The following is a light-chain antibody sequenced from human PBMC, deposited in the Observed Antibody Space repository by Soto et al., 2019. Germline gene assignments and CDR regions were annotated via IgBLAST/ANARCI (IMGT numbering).Light chain of an antibody. J-gene: IGLJ1*01. Sequence: SEMTQLPSASGSLGQSVTISCTGTKNDIGLYDFVSWYQHHPGKAPRLIIYEVVQRPSGVPDRFSGSKSGNTASLTVSGLQAADEADYFCKSYAGSNTYVFGSGTKVTVL. CDR3: KSYAGSNTYV. CDR1: KNDIGLYDF. V-gene: IGLV2-8*01. CDR2: EVV.